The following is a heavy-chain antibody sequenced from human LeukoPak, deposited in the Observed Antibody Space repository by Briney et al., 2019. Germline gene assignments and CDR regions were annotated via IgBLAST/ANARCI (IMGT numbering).Heavy chain of an antibody. V-gene: IGHV3-21*01. CDR3: ARAYDFWRGLIDY. Sequence: GGSLRLSCAASGFTFSSYSMNWVRQAPGKGLEWVSSISSSSSYIYYADSVKGRFTISRDNAKNSLYLQMNSLRAEDTAVYYCARAYDFWRGLIDYWGQGTLVTVSS. J-gene: IGHJ4*02. CDR2: ISSSSSYI. CDR1: GFTFSSYS. D-gene: IGHD3-3*01.